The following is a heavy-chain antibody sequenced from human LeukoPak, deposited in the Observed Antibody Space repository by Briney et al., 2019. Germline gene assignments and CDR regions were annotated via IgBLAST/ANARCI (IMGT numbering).Heavy chain of an antibody. D-gene: IGHD3-3*01. J-gene: IGHJ6*02. CDR3: ARDREKITIFGVAKDYYGMDV. V-gene: IGHV3-33*08. Sequence: GGSLRLSCAASGFTFSSYSMNWVRQAPGKGLEWVAVIWYDGSNKYYADSVKGRFTISRDNSKNTLYLQMNSLRAEDTAVYYCARDREKITIFGVAKDYYGMDVWGQGTTVTVSS. CDR2: IWYDGSNK. CDR1: GFTFSSYS.